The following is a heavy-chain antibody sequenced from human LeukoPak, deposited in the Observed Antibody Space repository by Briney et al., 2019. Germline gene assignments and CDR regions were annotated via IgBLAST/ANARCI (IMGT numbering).Heavy chain of an antibody. CDR3: AREVSGAFDI. J-gene: IGHJ3*02. Sequence: GGSLRLSCAASGLTFSSYAMHWVRQAPGKGLEYVSAISSNGGSTYYANSVKGRFTISRDNSKNTLYLQMGSLRAEDMAVYYCAREVSGAFDIWGQGTMVTVSS. V-gene: IGHV3-64*01. CDR1: GLTFSSYA. CDR2: ISSNGGST.